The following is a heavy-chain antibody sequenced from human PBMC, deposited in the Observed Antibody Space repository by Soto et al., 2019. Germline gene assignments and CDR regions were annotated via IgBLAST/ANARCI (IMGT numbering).Heavy chain of an antibody. V-gene: IGHV4-30-4*01. D-gene: IGHD3-10*01. CDR3: ARESRSYYGSGSTLGMDV. Sequence: SETLSLTCTVSGGSISSGDYYWSWIRQPPGKGLEWIGYIYYSGSTYYNPSLKSRVTISVDTSKNQFSLKLSSVTAADTAVYYCARESRSYYGSGSTLGMDVWGQGTTGTVS. J-gene: IGHJ6*02. CDR1: GGSISSGDYY. CDR2: IYYSGST.